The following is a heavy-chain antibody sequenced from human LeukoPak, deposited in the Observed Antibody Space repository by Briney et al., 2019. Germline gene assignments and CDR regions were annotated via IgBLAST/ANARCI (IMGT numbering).Heavy chain of an antibody. CDR2: IHYSGNS. J-gene: IGHJ6*02. CDR3: ARDGVRSMDV. D-gene: IGHD2-8*01. V-gene: IGHV4-59*02. CDR1: GDSVSGFY. Sequence: SETLSLTCSVSGDSVSGFYWNWIRQSPGTGLEWIGNIHYSGNSNYNPSLKSRVTISVDTSKNQFSLKLSSVTAADTAVYYCARDGVRSMDVWGQGTTVTVSS.